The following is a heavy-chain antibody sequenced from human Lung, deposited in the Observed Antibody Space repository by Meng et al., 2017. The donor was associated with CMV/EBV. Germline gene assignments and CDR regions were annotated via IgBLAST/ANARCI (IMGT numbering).Heavy chain of an antibody. CDR2: ISGNGGVT. Sequence: GGSXRLXCAASGFTFNTYAMTWVRQAPGRGLESVSTISGNGGVTYYADSVKGRFTISRDNSKNTVYLQMNNLRAEDTAVYYCAKVLRDIVVLVGARVHWGQGTLVTVSS. J-gene: IGHJ4*02. CDR1: GFTFNTYA. D-gene: IGHD2-15*01. V-gene: IGHV3-23*01. CDR3: AKVLRDIVVLVGARVH.